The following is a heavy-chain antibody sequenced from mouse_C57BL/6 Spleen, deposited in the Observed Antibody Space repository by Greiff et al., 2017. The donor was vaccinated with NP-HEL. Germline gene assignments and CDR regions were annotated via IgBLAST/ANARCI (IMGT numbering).Heavy chain of an antibody. J-gene: IGHJ4*01. Sequence: VQLQQPGAELVRPGSSVKLSCKASGYTFTSYWMHWVKQRPIQGLEWIGNIDPSDSETHYNQKFKDKATLTVDKSSRTAYMQLSSLTSEDSAVDYCAPGYYGNYGAMDYWGQGTSVTVSS. CDR1: GYTFTSYW. CDR3: APGYYGNYGAMDY. D-gene: IGHD2-1*01. V-gene: IGHV1-52*01. CDR2: IDPSDSET.